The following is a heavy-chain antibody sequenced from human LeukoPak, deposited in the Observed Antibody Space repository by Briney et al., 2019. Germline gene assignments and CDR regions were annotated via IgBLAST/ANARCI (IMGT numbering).Heavy chain of an antibody. CDR3: ARETGDGSGSYPDY. CDR2: ISTSSSYR. J-gene: IGHJ4*02. CDR1: GFTFSDYY. V-gene: IGHV3-11*05. D-gene: IGHD3-10*01. Sequence: PGGSLRLSCAASGFTFSDYYMSWVRQAPGEGLEWVSYISTSSSYRNYADSVKDRFIISRDNAKNSLYLQMNSLRVDDTAVYYCARETGDGSGSYPDYWGQGTLVTVSS.